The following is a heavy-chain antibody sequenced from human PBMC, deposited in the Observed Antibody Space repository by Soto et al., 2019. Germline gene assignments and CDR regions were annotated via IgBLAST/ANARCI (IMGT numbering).Heavy chain of an antibody. CDR2: TYYRSKWYN. J-gene: IGHJ6*02. Sequence: PSQTLSLTCAISGDSVSSNSAAWNWIRQSPSRGLEWLGRTYYRSKWYNDYAVSVKSRITINPDTSKNQFSLQLNSVTPEDTAVYYCASSKVLWFGELGYYYYGMDVWGQGTTVTVSS. D-gene: IGHD3-10*01. CDR1: GDSVSSNSAA. V-gene: IGHV6-1*01. CDR3: ASSKVLWFGELGYYYYGMDV.